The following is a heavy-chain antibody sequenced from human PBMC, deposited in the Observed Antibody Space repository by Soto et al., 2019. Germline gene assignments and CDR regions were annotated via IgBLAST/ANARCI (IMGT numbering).Heavy chain of an antibody. Sequence: SETLSLTCAVYGGSLSGYYWSWIRQPPGKGLEWIGEINHSGSTNYNPSLKSRVTISVDTSKNQFSLKLSSVTAADTAVYYCASANYDFWSGYYTRNHYWGQGTLVTVS. CDR2: INHSGST. CDR3: ASANYDFWSGYYTRNHY. J-gene: IGHJ4*02. D-gene: IGHD3-3*01. CDR1: GGSLSGYY. V-gene: IGHV4-34*01.